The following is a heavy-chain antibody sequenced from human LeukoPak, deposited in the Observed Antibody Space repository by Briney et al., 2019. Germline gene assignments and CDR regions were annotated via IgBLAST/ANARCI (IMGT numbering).Heavy chain of an antibody. D-gene: IGHD2-2*01. CDR2: INPNSGGT. Sequence: ASVKVSCKASGYTFTGYYMHWVRQAPGQGLEWMGRINPNSGGTNYAQKVQGRVTMTRDTSISTAYMELSRLSSDDTAGYYCATLPAGDYQLLLSGAPSSCSSWGQGTLVTVSS. CDR3: ATLPAGDYQLLLSGAPSSCSS. J-gene: IGHJ4*02. V-gene: IGHV1-2*06. CDR1: GYTFTGYY.